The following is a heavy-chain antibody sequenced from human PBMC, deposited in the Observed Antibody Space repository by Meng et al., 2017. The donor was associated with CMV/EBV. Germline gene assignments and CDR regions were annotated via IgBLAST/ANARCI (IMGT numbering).Heavy chain of an antibody. CDR1: GFTFSSYG. V-gene: IGHV3-30*02. CDR2: IRYDGSNK. CDR3: AKDLLDIVLMVYAIGVDY. J-gene: IGHJ4*02. Sequence: GASLKISCAAAGFTFSSYGMHWLRQAPGKGLEWVSFIRYDGSNKYYAESLKGRFTISRDNSKNTLYLQMNSLRADDTAVYYCAKDLLDIVLMVYAIGVDYWGQGTLVTVSS. D-gene: IGHD2-8*01.